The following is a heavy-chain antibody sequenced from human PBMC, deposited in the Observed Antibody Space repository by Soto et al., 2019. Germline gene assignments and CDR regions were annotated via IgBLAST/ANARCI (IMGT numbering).Heavy chain of an antibody. CDR2: IYPGDSDT. V-gene: IGHV5-51*01. D-gene: IGHD3-3*01. CDR1: GYSFTSYW. CDR3: ARPRLRFLELFMFDY. J-gene: IGHJ4*02. Sequence: GESQKISCKGSGYSFTSYWIGWVRQMPGKDLEWMGLIYPGDSDTRYSPSFQGQVTISADKSISTAYLQWSSLKASDTAMYYCARPRLRFLELFMFDYWGQGTLVTVSS.